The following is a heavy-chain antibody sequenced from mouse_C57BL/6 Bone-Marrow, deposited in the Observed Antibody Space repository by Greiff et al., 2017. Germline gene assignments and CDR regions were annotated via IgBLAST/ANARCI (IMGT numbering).Heavy chain of an antibody. CDR2: IDPEIGDT. J-gene: IGHJ2*01. V-gene: IGHV14-4*01. CDR3: SSFDGSFFDF. Sequence: VQLQQSGAELVRPGASVKLSCTASGFNIKDDYIHWVKQRPEQGLEWIGWIDPEIGDTEYASKFQGKATITSDTSSNTAYIQLSSLTSEYTAVYYCSSFDGSFFDFWGQGTPLTVAS. CDR1: GFNIKDDY. D-gene: IGHD1-1*02.